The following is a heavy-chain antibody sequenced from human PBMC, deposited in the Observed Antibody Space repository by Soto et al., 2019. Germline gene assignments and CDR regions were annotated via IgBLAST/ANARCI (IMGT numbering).Heavy chain of an antibody. D-gene: IGHD6-13*01. CDR3: ARDPGPAYSSSWYNDY. V-gene: IGHV1-69*13. CDR1: GGTFSSYA. CDR2: IIPIFGTA. Sequence: ASVKVSCKASGGTFSSYAISWVRQAPGQGLEWMGGIIPIFGTANYAQKFQGRVTITADESTSTAYMELSSLRSEDTAVYYCARDPGPAYSSSWYNDYWGQGTLVTVSS. J-gene: IGHJ4*02.